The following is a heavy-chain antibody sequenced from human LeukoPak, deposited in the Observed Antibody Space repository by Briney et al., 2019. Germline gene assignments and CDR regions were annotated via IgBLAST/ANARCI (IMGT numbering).Heavy chain of an antibody. Sequence: SETLSLTCTVSGGSFSSSDYYWGWIRQPPGKGLEWIGYIYYSGSTNYNPSLKSRVTITVDTSKNQFSLKLSSVTAADTAVYYCASTPRYYYDTRGAFDIWGQGTMVTVSS. D-gene: IGHD3-22*01. V-gene: IGHV4-61*08. CDR1: GGSFSSSDYY. CDR2: IYYSGST. CDR3: ASTPRYYYDTRGAFDI. J-gene: IGHJ3*02.